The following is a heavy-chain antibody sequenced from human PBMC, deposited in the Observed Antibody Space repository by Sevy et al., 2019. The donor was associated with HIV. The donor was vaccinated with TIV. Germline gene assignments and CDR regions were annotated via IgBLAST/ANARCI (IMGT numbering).Heavy chain of an antibody. D-gene: IGHD2-2*01. CDR3: AKDLPCTSCYGYFQH. CDR2: IRYDGSNK. CDR1: GFTFSSYG. V-gene: IGHV3-30*02. J-gene: IGHJ1*01. Sequence: GGSLRLSCAASGFTFSSYGMHWVRQAPGKGLEWVAFIRYDGSNKYYADSVKGRFTISSDNSKNTVYLRMNSLGDEDTAVYYCAKDLPCTSCYGYFQHWGQGTLVTVSS.